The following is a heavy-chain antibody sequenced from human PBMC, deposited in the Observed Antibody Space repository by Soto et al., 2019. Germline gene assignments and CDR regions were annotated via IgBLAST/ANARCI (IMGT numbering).Heavy chain of an antibody. CDR2: IYYSGST. CDR3: ARRYGGNFDY. V-gene: IGHV4-59*01. D-gene: IGHD1-26*01. J-gene: IGHJ4*02. Sequence: SETLSLTCTVSGGSINSYYWSWIRRPPGKGLEWIGYIYYSGSTNYNPSLKSRVTISVDTSKNQFSLKLRSVTGADTAVYYCARRYGGNFDYWGQGTLVTVSS. CDR1: GGSINSYY.